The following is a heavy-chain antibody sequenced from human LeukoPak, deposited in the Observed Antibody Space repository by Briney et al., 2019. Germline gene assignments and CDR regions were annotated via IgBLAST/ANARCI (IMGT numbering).Heavy chain of an antibody. CDR2: ISYSGST. CDR1: GGSISPYY. D-gene: IGHD4-17*01. V-gene: IGHV4-59*01. CDR3: ARAGSFRLTTTL. Sequence: SQTLSLTCAVSGGSISPYYWMWIRERRGKGLEWIGYISYSGSTSFNPSLKSRVTISLDTSTNRVSLKLSSVTAADTALYYCARAGSFRLTTTLWGQGTLVTVSS. J-gene: IGHJ4*02.